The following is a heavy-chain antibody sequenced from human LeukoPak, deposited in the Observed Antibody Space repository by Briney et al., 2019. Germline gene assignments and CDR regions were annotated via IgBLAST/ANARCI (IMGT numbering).Heavy chain of an antibody. CDR3: ARAPRVTFGGVIVNWFDP. V-gene: IGHV4-34*01. CDR2: INHSGST. J-gene: IGHJ5*02. CDR1: GGSFSGYY. Sequence: SETLSLTCAVYGGSFSGYYWSWIRQPPGKGLEWIGEINHSGSTNYNPSLKSRVTISVDTSKNQFSLKLSSMTAADTAVYYCARAPRVTFGGVIVNWFDPWGQGTLVTVSS. D-gene: IGHD3-16*02.